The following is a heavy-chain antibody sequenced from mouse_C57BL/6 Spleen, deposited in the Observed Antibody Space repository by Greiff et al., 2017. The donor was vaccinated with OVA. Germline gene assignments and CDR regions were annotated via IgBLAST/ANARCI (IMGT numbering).Heavy chain of an antibody. J-gene: IGHJ4*01. D-gene: IGHD2-10*02. CDR1: GYSFTGYY. Sequence: EVQLQQSGPELVKPGASVKISCKASGYSFTGYYMNWVKQSPEKSLEWIGEINPSTGGTTYNQKFKAKATLTVDKSSSTAYMQLKSLTSEDSAVYYCAREGYGYYYAMDYWGQGTSVTVSS. CDR2: INPSTGGT. V-gene: IGHV1-42*01. CDR3: AREGYGYYYAMDY.